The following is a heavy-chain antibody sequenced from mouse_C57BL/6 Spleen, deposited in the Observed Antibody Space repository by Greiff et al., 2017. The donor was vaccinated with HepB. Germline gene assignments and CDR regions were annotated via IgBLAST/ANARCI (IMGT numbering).Heavy chain of an antibody. CDR2: IHPSGSDT. J-gene: IGHJ3*01. D-gene: IGHD3-2*02. Sequence: QVQLQQPGAELVKPGASVKVSCKASGYTFTSYWMHWVKQRPGQGLEWIGRIHPSGSDTNYNQKFKGKATLTVDKSSSTAYMQLSSLTSEDSAVYYCARADGTAQAMAWFAYWGQGTLVTVSA. V-gene: IGHV1-74*01. CDR3: ARADGTAQAMAWFAY. CDR1: GYTFTSYW.